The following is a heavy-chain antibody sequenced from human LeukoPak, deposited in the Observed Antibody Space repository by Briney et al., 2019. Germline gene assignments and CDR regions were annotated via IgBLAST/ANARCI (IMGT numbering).Heavy chain of an antibody. J-gene: IGHJ4*02. CDR3: ASPRFGY. Sequence: GSLRLSCAASGLTFSTYWMTWVRQAPGKGLEWVATIKQDGSEKYYVDSVKGRFTISRDNVKNSLYLQMNSLRVEDTAVYYCASPRFGYWGQGTLVTVSS. CDR2: IKQDGSEK. V-gene: IGHV3-7*01. D-gene: IGHD3-10*02. CDR1: GLTFSTYW.